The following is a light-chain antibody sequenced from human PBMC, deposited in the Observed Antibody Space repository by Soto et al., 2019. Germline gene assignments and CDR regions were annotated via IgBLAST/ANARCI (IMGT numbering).Light chain of an antibody. CDR2: EVS. Sequence: QSALTQFASVSGSPGQSITISCTGTSSDVGGYIYVSWYQQHPGKAPKLMIYEVSSRPSGVSNRFSGSKSGNTASLTISGLQAEDEADYYCSSYTSGSAYVFGTGTKLTVL. CDR3: SSYTSGSAYV. CDR1: SSDVGGYIY. V-gene: IGLV2-14*01. J-gene: IGLJ1*01.